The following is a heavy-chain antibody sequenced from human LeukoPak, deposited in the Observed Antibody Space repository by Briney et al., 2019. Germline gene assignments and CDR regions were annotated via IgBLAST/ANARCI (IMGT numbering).Heavy chain of an antibody. CDR2: IYYSGST. V-gene: IGHV4-59*01. D-gene: IGHD1-1*01. CDR1: GGSIISYY. Sequence: SETLSLTCTVSGGSIISYYWSWIRQPPGKGLEWIGYIYYSGSTNYNPSLKSRVTISVGTSKNQFSLKLSSVTAADTAVYYCARAAELYYIDYWGQGTLVTVSS. CDR3: ARAAELYYIDY. J-gene: IGHJ4*02.